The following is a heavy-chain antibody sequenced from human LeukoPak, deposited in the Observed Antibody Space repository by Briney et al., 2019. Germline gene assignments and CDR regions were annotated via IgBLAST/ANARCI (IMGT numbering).Heavy chain of an antibody. D-gene: IGHD3-22*01. Sequence: PGGSLRLSCAASGFTFSSYAMSWVRQAPGKGLEGVSVIYSGGSTYYADSVKGRFTISRDNSKNTLYLQMNSLRAEDTAVYYCAKADPYYYDSSGYYFGSPAFDIWGQGTMVTVSS. CDR1: GFTFSSYA. V-gene: IGHV3-23*03. CDR3: AKADPYYYDSSGYYFGSPAFDI. CDR2: IYSGGST. J-gene: IGHJ3*02.